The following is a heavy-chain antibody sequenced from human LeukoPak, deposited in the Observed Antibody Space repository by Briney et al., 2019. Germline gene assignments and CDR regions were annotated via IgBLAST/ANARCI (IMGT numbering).Heavy chain of an antibody. J-gene: IGHJ4*02. D-gene: IGHD3-10*01. CDR2: IKQDGSEK. Sequence: GGPLRLSCAASGFTFSTYWMSWVRQAPGKGLEWVAHIKQDGSEKYYVDSVKGRFTISRDNAKNSLYLQMNSLRAEDTAVYYCTSGGDSWGQGTLVTVSS. V-gene: IGHV3-7*01. CDR3: TSGGDS. CDR1: GFTFSTYW.